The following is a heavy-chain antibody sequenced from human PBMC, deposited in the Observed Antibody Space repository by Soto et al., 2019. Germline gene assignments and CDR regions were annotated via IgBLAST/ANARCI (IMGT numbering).Heavy chain of an antibody. CDR2: IDASGGTT. Sequence: EVQLVESGGDLVQPGGSLRLSCAASGFSFSSYEMNWVRQVPGKGLEWLSYIDASGGTTYYADSVRGRFTISRDNAKNSLYLQMNSLRAEDTAVYYCARGLGDNVCKLAYYFGLDVWGQGTTVTVSS. D-gene: IGHD6-6*01. J-gene: IGHJ6*02. V-gene: IGHV3-48*03. CDR1: GFSFSSYE. CDR3: ARGLGDNVCKLAYYFGLDV.